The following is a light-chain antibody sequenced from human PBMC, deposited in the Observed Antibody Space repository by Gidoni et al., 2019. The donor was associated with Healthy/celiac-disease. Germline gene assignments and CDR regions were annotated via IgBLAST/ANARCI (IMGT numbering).Light chain of an antibody. CDR1: NIGSKS. Sequence: SYVLTQPPSVSVAPGQTARITCGGNNIGSKSVHWYQQQPGQAPVLVVYDASDRPSGIPERFSGSNSGNTATLTISRVEAGDEADYYCQVWDSSSDHPNWVFGGGTKLTVL. V-gene: IGLV3-21*02. J-gene: IGLJ3*02. CDR3: QVWDSSSDHPNWV. CDR2: DAS.